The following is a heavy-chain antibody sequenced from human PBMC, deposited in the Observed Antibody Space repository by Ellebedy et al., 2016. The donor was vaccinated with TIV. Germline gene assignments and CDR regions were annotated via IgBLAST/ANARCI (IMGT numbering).Heavy chain of an antibody. V-gene: IGHV3-30*03. CDR3: ASSHEYYYDSSDY. J-gene: IGHJ4*02. D-gene: IGHD3-22*01. CDR2: ISYDGSNK. Sequence: GESLKISXAASGFTFSSYGMHWVRQAPGKGLEWVAVISYDGSNKYYADSVKGRFTISRDNSKNTLYLQMNSLRAEDTAVYYCASSHEYYYDSSDYWGQGTLVTVSS. CDR1: GFTFSSYG.